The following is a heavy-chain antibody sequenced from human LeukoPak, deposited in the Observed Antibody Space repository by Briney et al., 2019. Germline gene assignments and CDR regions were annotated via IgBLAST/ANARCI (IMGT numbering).Heavy chain of an antibody. D-gene: IGHD1-26*01. J-gene: IGHJ3*02. CDR1: GGSLSSYY. Sequence: PSETLSLTSTVSGGSLSSYYWSWIRQPPGKGLEWIGYIYYSGSTNYNPSLKSRVTISVDTSKNQFSLKLSSVTAADTAVYYCARSTPAWEDAFDIWGQGTMVTVSS. CDR2: IYYSGST. CDR3: ARSTPAWEDAFDI. V-gene: IGHV4-59*01.